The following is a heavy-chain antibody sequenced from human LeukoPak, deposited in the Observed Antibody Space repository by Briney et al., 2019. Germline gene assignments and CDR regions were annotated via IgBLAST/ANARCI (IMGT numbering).Heavy chain of an antibody. CDR3: AKDGIRLVVVVPAGAFDI. J-gene: IGHJ3*02. D-gene: IGHD2-2*01. CDR1: GFTFSSYG. V-gene: IGHV3-30*02. Sequence: PGGSLRLSCAASGFTFSSYGMHWVRQAPGKGLEWVAFIRYDGSNKYYADSVKGRFTISRDNSKNTLYLQMNSLRAEDTAVYYCAKDGIRLVVVVPAGAFDIWGQGTMVTVSS. CDR2: IRYDGSNK.